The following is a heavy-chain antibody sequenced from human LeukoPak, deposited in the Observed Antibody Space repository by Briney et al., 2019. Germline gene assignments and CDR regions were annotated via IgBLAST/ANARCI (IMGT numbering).Heavy chain of an antibody. J-gene: IGHJ4*02. D-gene: IGHD5-12*01. CDR2: ISWNSGSI. V-gene: IGHV3-9*01. CDR3: AKERGRYSGYDFDY. CDR1: GFTFDDYA. Sequence: GGSLRLSCAASGFTFDDYAMHWVRQAPGKGLEWVSGISWNSGSIGYADSVKGRFTISRDNAKNSLYLQMNSLRAEDTALYYCAKERGRYSGYDFDYWGQGTLVTVSS.